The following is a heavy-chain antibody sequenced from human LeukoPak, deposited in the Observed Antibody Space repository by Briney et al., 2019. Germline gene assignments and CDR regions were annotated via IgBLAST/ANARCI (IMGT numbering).Heavy chain of an antibody. CDR3: ARGLPGYSSGWYLY. V-gene: IGHV4-34*01. CDR2: INHSGST. CDR1: GGSFSGYY. Sequence: KPSETLSLTCAVYGGSFSGYYWSWIRQPPGEGLEWIGEINHSGSTNYNPSLKSRVTISVDTSKNQFSLKLSSVTAADTAVYYCARGLPGYSSGWYLYWGQGTLVTVSS. J-gene: IGHJ4*02. D-gene: IGHD6-19*01.